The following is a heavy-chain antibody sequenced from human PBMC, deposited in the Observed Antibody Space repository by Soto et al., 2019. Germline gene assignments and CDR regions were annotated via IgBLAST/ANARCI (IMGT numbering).Heavy chain of an antibody. CDR2: ISSSSSSYI. D-gene: IGHD3-22*01. CDR3: ASDTHDYYDSSGYYLPFDY. V-gene: IGHV3-21*01. Sequence: PGGSLRLSCAASGFTFSSYSMNWVRQAPGKGLEWVSSISSSSSSYIYYADSVKGRFTISRDNAKNSLYLQMNSLRAEDTAVYYCASDTHDYYDSSGYYLPFDYWGQGTLVTVSS. CDR1: GFTFSSYS. J-gene: IGHJ4*02.